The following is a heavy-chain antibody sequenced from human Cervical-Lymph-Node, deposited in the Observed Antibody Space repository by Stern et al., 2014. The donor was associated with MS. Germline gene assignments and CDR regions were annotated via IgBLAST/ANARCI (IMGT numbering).Heavy chain of an antibody. V-gene: IGHV5-51*01. CDR1: GYSFNIYW. Sequence: EVQLVESGAEVKKPGESLTISCKGFGYSFNIYWIAWVRQRPGKGLEWMGSIYPDDSDTGYSPSFQGQGTFSVDKSTSPAYMALSSLKPSDTATYFCARRGMDVWGQGTSVTVSS. J-gene: IGHJ6*02. CDR2: IYPDDSDT. CDR3: ARRGMDV.